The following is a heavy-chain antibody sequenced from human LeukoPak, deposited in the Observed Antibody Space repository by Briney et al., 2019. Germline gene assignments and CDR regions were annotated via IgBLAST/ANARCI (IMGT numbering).Heavy chain of an antibody. CDR1: GFTFSSYS. D-gene: IGHD3-3*01. J-gene: IGHJ5*02. Sequence: GGSLRLSCAASGFTFSSYSMDWVRQAPGKGLEWVSYISSSSSAIYYADSVKGRFTISRDNAKNSLYLQMNSLRAEDTAVYYCAKYRYYDFWSEGFDPWGQGTLVTVSS. CDR2: ISSSSSAI. V-gene: IGHV3-48*01. CDR3: AKYRYYDFWSEGFDP.